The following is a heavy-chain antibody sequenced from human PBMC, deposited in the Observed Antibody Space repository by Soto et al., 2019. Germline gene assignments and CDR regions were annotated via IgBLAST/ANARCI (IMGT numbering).Heavy chain of an antibody. D-gene: IGHD5-12*01. Sequence: ASVKVSCKASGYTFTSYGISWVRQAPGQGLEWMGWISPIIGNTNYAQKLQGRVTITADESTSTAYMELSSLRSEDTAVYYCAVVATISRYYYYYGMDVWGQGTTVTVSS. V-gene: IGHV1-18*01. CDR1: GYTFTSYG. CDR3: AVVATISRYYYYYGMDV. CDR2: ISPIIGNT. J-gene: IGHJ6*02.